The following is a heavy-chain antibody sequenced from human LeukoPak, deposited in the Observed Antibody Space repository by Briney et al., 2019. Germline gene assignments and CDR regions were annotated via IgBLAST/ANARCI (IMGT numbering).Heavy chain of an antibody. J-gene: IGHJ4*02. Sequence: PSETLSLTCTVSGGSISSYYWSWIRQPAGKGLEWIGRIYTSGSTNYNPSLKSRVTMSVDTSKNQFSLKLSSVTAADTAVYYCARTNSPFAGTTSPFDYWGQGTLVTVSS. CDR1: GGSISSYY. D-gene: IGHD1-1*01. CDR2: IYTSGST. V-gene: IGHV4-4*07. CDR3: ARTNSPFAGTTSPFDY.